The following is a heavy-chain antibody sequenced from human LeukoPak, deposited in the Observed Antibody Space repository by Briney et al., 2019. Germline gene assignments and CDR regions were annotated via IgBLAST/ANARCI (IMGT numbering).Heavy chain of an antibody. V-gene: IGHV1-69*13. CDR1: GGTFSSYA. Sequence: ASVKVSCKASGGTFSSYAISWVRQAPGQGLEWMGGIIPIFGTANYAQKFQGGVTITADESTSTAYMEPSSLRSEDTAVYYCARGGLGCSGGSCYTGAPYYYGTDVWGKGTTVTVSS. D-gene: IGHD2-15*01. J-gene: IGHJ6*04. CDR3: ARGGLGCSGGSCYTGAPYYYGTDV. CDR2: IIPIFGTA.